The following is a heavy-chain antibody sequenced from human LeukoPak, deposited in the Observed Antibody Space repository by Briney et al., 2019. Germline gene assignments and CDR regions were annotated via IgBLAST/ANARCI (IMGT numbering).Heavy chain of an antibody. V-gene: IGHV4-31*03. J-gene: IGHJ4*02. D-gene: IGHD3-22*01. CDR1: GGSISSAPYY. CDR3: AREGYYYDSSGPIDY. Sequence: SETLSLTCTVSGGSISSAPYYWSWIRQRPGKGLEWMGYISHSGNTYYNPSLKSRLNISADTSRNQFSLKLRSVTAADTALYFCAREGYYYDSSGPIDYWGQGTRVTVSS. CDR2: ISHSGNT.